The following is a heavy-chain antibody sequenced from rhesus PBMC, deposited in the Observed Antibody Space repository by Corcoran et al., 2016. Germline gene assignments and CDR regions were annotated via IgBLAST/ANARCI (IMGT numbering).Heavy chain of an antibody. J-gene: IGHJ5-1*01. CDR1: GASLRRPS. CDR3: ARDENNRFDG. V-gene: IGHV4S6*01. CDR2: SSGGCGGT. Sequence: QGQLQESGPGLVQPSETLPLTCAVSGASLRRPSQNWSRYPPGQRLSWMGSSSGGCGGTKYHSSLKGRVTINRDTSKNQSSLKLTSVTAADTDVYYCARDENNRFDGWGAGVMVTVSS.